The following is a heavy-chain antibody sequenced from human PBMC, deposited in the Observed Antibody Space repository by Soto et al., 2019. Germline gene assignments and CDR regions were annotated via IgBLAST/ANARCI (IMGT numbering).Heavy chain of an antibody. D-gene: IGHD3-22*01. CDR3: VRDLSGYWLGPFVP. V-gene: IGHV3-48*01. Sequence: PGGYWRDCWRGSGFRLSRDNMNWVRQAPGKGLEWIAYIGGSTTTIFYADSVKGRFTTSRDNVKNSLYLQMNSLRAEDSAVYYCVRDLSGYWLGPFVPWAQRP. CDR1: GFRLSRDN. J-gene: IGHJ5*02. CDR2: IGGSTTTI.